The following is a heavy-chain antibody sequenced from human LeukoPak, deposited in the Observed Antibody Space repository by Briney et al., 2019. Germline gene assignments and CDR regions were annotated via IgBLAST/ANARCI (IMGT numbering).Heavy chain of an antibody. Sequence: GASVKVSCKASGGTFSSYAISWVRQAPGQGLEWMGAIIPIFGTANYAQKFQGRVTITADESTSTAYMELSFVTAADTAVYYCARASYRAVDLHYFDYWGQGTLVTVSS. CDR2: IIPIFGTA. CDR1: GGTFSSYA. CDR3: ARASYRAVDLHYFDY. D-gene: IGHD1-26*01. V-gene: IGHV1-69*13. J-gene: IGHJ4*02.